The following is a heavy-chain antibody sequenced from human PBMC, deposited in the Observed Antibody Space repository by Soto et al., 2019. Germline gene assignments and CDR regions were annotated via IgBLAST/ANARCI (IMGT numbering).Heavy chain of an antibody. V-gene: IGHV3-53*01. CDR2: IYSGGST. CDR1: GFTVSSNY. CDR3: ASDILTCYYYGMDV. D-gene: IGHD3-9*01. Sequence: EVQLVESGGGLIQPGGSLRLSCAASGFTVSSNYMSWVRQAPGKGLEWVSVIYSGGSTYYADSVKGRFTISRDNSKNTLYLQMNSLRAEDTAVYYCASDILTCYYYGMDVWGQGTTVTVSS. J-gene: IGHJ6*02.